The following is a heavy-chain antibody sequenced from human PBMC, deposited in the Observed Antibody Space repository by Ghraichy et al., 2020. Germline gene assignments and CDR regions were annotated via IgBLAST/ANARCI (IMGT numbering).Heavy chain of an antibody. Sequence: SETLSLICTVSGGSIRSQFWTWIRKPPGKGLEWIGYVSYTGNTNYNPSLKSRVIISVDTSKNQFSLSLTSVTAADTAVYYCARRGRGYSLYYYGLDVWGQGTTVTGSS. J-gene: IGHJ6*02. CDR1: GGSIRSQF. CDR3: ARRGRGYSLYYYGLDV. V-gene: IGHV4-59*08. CDR2: VSYTGNT. D-gene: IGHD5-18*01.